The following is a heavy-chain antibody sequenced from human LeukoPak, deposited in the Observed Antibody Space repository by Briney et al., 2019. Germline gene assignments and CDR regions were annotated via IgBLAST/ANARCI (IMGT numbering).Heavy chain of an antibody. J-gene: IGHJ5*02. CDR3: ARKGLLGSGKPWFDP. CDR2: MNPNSGNT. CDR1: GYTFASYY. V-gene: IGHV1-8*01. D-gene: IGHD2-15*01. Sequence: ASVKLSCKASGYTFASYYINWVRQASGQGLEWMGWMNPNSGNTAPAQKFQGRVTMTTNTSISTAYMEMSGLRSEDTAMYFCARKGLLGSGKPWFDPWGQGTLVTVSS.